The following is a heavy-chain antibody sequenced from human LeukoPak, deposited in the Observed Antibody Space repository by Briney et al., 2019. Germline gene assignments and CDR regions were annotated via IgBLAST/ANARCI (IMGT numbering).Heavy chain of an antibody. V-gene: IGHV1-8*01. CDR3: ARGHRVIVRGVIPYYFDY. CDR2: MNPNSGNT. J-gene: IGHJ4*02. Sequence: WASVKVSCKASGYTFTSYDINWVRQATGQGLEWMGWMNPNSGNTGYAQKFQDRVTMTRNTSISTAYMELSSLRSEDTAVYYCARGHRVIVRGVIPYYFDYWGQGTLVTVSS. CDR1: GYTFTSYD. D-gene: IGHD3-10*01.